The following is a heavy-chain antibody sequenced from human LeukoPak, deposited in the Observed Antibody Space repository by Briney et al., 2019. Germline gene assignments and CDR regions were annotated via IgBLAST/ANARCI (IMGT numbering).Heavy chain of an antibody. Sequence: SETLSLTCTVSGGSIGNFYWTWIRDPPRKGLEWVGFVTYSRNTNYNPTRRIPTTISVDTSKHQFSLRLTSVAAADTSVCFCGPVKPSLDILAGYYIDYWGQGTLVPVSS. D-gene: IGHD3-9*01. J-gene: IGHJ4*02. CDR2: VTYSRNT. CDR3: GPVKPSLDILAGYYIDY. CDR1: GGSIGNFY. V-gene: IGHV4-59*12.